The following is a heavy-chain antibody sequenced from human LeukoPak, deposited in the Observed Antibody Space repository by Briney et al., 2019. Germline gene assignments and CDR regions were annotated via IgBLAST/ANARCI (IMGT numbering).Heavy chain of an antibody. J-gene: IGHJ4*02. CDR2: IYYSGST. Sequence: PSETLSLTCTVSDGSISSNYWSWIRQPPGKGLEWIGYIYYSGSTNYNPSLKSRVTISVDTSKNQFSLKLSSVTAADTAVYYCAGGVYIAAAQYGYWGQGTLVTVSS. CDR1: DGSISSNY. D-gene: IGHD6-13*01. CDR3: AGGVYIAAAQYGY. V-gene: IGHV4-59*01.